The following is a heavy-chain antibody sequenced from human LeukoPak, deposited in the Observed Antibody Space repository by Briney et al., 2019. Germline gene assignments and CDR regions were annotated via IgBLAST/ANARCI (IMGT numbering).Heavy chain of an antibody. CDR3: ARQGNRSSGWDRNFDY. D-gene: IGHD6-19*01. Sequence: PSETLSLTCTVSGGSISSYYWSWIRQPPGKGLEWIGYIYYSGSTNYNPSLKSRVTISVDTSKNQFSLKLSSVTAADTAVYYCARQGNRSSGWDRNFDYWGQGTLVTVSS. J-gene: IGHJ4*02. V-gene: IGHV4-59*08. CDR1: GGSISSYY. CDR2: IYYSGST.